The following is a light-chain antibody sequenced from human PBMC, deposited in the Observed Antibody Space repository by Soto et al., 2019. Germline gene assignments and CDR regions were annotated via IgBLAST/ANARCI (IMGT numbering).Light chain of an antibody. J-gene: IGLJ1*01. V-gene: IGLV2-14*03. CDR1: SSDVGGYNY. CDR3: CSYTRSTTYA. CDR2: DVN. Sequence: QSVLTQPASVSGSPGQSITISCTGTSSDVGGYNYVSWYQQHPGKAPKLMIFDVNNRPSGISSRFSGSKSGNTASLTISGLQAEDEADYYCCSYTRSTTYAFGTGTKVTVL.